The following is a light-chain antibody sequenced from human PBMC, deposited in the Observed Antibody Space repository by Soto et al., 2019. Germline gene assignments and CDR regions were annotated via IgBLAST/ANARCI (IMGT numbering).Light chain of an antibody. CDR2: KAS. J-gene: IGKJ1*01. CDR1: QSISSW. V-gene: IGKV1-5*03. Sequence: DIQMSQSPSTLSAAVGDRVTITCRASQSISSWLAWYQQKPGKAPKLLIYKASSLESGVPSRFSGSGSGTEFTLTISSLQPEDFATYYCQQLNSYPRTFGQGTKVDIK. CDR3: QQLNSYPRT.